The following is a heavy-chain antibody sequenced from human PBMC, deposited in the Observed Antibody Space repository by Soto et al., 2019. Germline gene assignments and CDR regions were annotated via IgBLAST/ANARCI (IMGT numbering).Heavy chain of an antibody. CDR3: ATQEVGGSYVYTFDP. V-gene: IGHV4-39*01. Sequence: QLHLRESGPGLVKPSETLSLTCTVSGGSITSSSYYWGWIRQPPGKGLEWIGSIYYSGSTYYNPSLKSRVTISVDTSKNQFSLKLISVTAADTAVYYCATQEVGGSYVYTFDPWGQGTRVTVSS. D-gene: IGHD1-26*01. CDR1: GGSITSSSYY. CDR2: IYYSGST. J-gene: IGHJ5*02.